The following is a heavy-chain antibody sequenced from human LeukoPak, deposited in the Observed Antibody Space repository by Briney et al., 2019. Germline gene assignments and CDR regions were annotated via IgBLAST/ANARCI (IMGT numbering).Heavy chain of an antibody. CDR3: ARGAGEVIVVVPAAPGAGWFDP. V-gene: IGHV1-18*01. CDR2: ISAYNGNT. D-gene: IGHD2-2*01. CDR1: GYTFTSYG. Sequence: ASVKVSCKASGYTFTSYGISWVRQAPGQGLEWMGWISAYNGNTNYAQKLQGRVTMTTDTSTSTTYMELRSLRSDDTAVYYCARGAGEVIVVVPAAPGAGWFDPWGQGTLVTVSS. J-gene: IGHJ5*02.